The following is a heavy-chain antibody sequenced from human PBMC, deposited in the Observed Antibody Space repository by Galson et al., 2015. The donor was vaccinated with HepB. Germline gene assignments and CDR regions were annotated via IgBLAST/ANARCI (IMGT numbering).Heavy chain of an antibody. J-gene: IGHJ4*02. CDR3: ARDRNYICDS. D-gene: IGHD1-7*01. CDR2: ISTHSGDT. CDR1: GYTFTSNG. Sequence: SVKVSCKASGYTFTSNGLSWVRQAPGQGLEWMGWISTHSGDTKSAQKFQGRLIMTTDTSTATAYMELRSLTSDDTAVYYCARDRNYICDSWGQRTLVTVSS. V-gene: IGHV1-18*01.